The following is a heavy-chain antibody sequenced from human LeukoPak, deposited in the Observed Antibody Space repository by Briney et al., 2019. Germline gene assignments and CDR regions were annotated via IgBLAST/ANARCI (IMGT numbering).Heavy chain of an antibody. Sequence: QSGGSLRLSCAASGFTFSSYGMHWVRQAPGKGLEWVAVISSDGSNEYYADSVKGRFTISRDNPKNTLYLQMDSLRVEDTAVYSCAKGGQQLVMARNYFDDWGQGTLVTVSS. V-gene: IGHV3-30*18. CDR3: AKGGQQLVMARNYFDD. CDR1: GFTFSSYG. CDR2: ISSDGSNE. J-gene: IGHJ4*02. D-gene: IGHD6-13*01.